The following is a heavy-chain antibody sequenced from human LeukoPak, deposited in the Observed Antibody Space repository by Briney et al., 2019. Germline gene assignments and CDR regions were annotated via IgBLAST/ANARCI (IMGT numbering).Heavy chain of an antibody. V-gene: IGHV1-2*06. J-gene: IGHJ5*02. Sequence: ASVKVSCTASGYSFSDFYIHWLRQAPGQGLEWLGRINPNSGGTNFAQYFQGRVTMTGDTSTSTVYMELSSLRSDDTAVYYCARPLGSLKEYWWFDPWGQGTLVTVSS. CDR2: INPNSGGT. D-gene: IGHD2/OR15-2a*01. CDR3: ARPLGSLKEYWWFDP. CDR1: GYSFSDFY.